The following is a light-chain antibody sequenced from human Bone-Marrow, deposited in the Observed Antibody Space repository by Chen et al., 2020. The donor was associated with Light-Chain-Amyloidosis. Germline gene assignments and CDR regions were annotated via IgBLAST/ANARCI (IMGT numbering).Light chain of an antibody. V-gene: IGLV2-14*01. Sequence: QSPLTHPAPVSGSPGQSITSPCTGTSSDVGGDNHVSWYQQHPDKAPKLMIYEVTNRPSWVPDRFSGSKSDNTAYLTISGLQTEDEADYFCSSYTITNTLVFGSGTRVTVL. CDR1: SSDVGGDNH. CDR3: SSYTITNTLV. J-gene: IGLJ1*01. CDR2: EVT.